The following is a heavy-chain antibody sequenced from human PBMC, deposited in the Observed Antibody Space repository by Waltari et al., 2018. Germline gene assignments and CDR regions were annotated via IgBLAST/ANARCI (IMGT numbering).Heavy chain of an antibody. Sequence: QVQLQQWGAGLLKPSETLSLTCDVSGGSLSGYHWTWIRQPPGKGLEWIGEINDSGRTTSNPSLESRVTVSIDPANNQFSLRVRSLAAADTAVYYCARVFGYYYYYMDVWGKGTTVTISS. V-gene: IGHV4-34*02. J-gene: IGHJ6*03. CDR3: ARVFGYYYYYMDV. CDR1: GGSLSGYH. CDR2: INDSGRT. D-gene: IGHD3-3*01.